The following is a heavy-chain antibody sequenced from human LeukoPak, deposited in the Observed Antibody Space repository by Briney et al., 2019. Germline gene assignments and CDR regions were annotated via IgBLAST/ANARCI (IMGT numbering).Heavy chain of an antibody. V-gene: IGHV3-33*01. CDR3: ARDLWQQMIQGYDY. CDR2: IWNDGSYK. Sequence: GGSLRLSCAASRFTFSNYGMHRVRQAPGQGRKGVAVIWNDGSYKHYADSVKGRFTISRDDSKNTIYLQMNSLRAEDTAVYYCARDLWQQMIQGYDYWGQGTLVTVSS. J-gene: IGHJ4*02. D-gene: IGHD6-13*01. CDR1: RFTFSNYG.